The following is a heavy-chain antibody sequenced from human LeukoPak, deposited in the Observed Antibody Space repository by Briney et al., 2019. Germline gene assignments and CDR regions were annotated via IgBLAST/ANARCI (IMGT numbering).Heavy chain of an antibody. CDR3: ARRAGGYSHPYDY. CDR1: GFTVNSNY. Sequence: GGSLRLSCAASGFTVNSNYMMWVPQAPGKGREGVSLIYSGCSTYYPDSVKGRFNISRDNSKNTLYLQMNSQRAEDTAVYYCARRAGGYSHPYDYWGQGTLVTVSS. J-gene: IGHJ4*02. V-gene: IGHV3-53*01. CDR2: IYSGCST. D-gene: IGHD4-23*01.